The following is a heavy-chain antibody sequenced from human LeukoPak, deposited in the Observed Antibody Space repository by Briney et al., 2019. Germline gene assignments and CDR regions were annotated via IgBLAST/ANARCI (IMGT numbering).Heavy chain of an antibody. D-gene: IGHD1-1*01. J-gene: IGHJ4*02. Sequence: GRSLRLSCAASGFIFSNDAMHWVRQAPGKGLEWVAFIWFDGSNKHYADSVKGRFTISRDNSEDTLYLQMNSLRAEDTAVYYCVRDPSGSGFAFDSWGQGALVAVSS. CDR2: IWFDGSNK. V-gene: IGHV3-33*01. CDR1: GFIFSNDA. CDR3: VRDPSGSGFAFDS.